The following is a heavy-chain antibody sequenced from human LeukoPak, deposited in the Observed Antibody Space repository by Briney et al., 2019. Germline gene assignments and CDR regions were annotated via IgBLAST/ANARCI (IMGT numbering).Heavy chain of an antibody. CDR1: GLTFSDYA. V-gene: IGHV3-23*01. J-gene: IGHJ4*02. CDR3: AKDYSDSRVADAFFEY. D-gene: IGHD2-15*01. Sequence: GGSLSLSCAASGLTFSDYAMSWFRQAPGKGLEWVSGIASGFTPHYADSVKGRFTISRDNSKNTFHLQSNSLRAEDTAVYYCAKDYSDSRVADAFFEYWGQGTLVTVSS. CDR2: IASGFTP.